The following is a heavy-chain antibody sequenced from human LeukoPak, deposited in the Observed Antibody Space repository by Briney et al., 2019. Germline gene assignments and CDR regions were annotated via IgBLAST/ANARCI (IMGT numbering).Heavy chain of an antibody. J-gene: IGHJ4*02. Sequence: GGSLRLSCAASGFTFSSYGMSWVRQAPGKGLEWVSAISGSGGSTYYADSVKGRFTISRDNSKNTLYLQMNSLRAEDTAVYYCVLTIAAAADFDYWGQGTLVTVSS. CDR2: ISGSGGST. D-gene: IGHD6-13*01. CDR1: GFTFSSYG. CDR3: VLTIAAAADFDY. V-gene: IGHV3-23*01.